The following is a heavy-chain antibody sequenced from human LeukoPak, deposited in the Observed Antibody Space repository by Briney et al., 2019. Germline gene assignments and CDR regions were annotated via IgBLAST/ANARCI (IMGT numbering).Heavy chain of an antibody. CDR2: INAGNGNT. J-gene: IGHJ4*02. Sequence: ASVKVSCKASGYTFTSYAIHWVRQAPGQRLEWMGWINAGNGNTKYSQKFQGRVTITRAISASTAYMELSSLRSEDTAMYYCARNKESGSPHFDYWGQGTLVTVSS. CDR1: GYTFTSYA. V-gene: IGHV1-3*01. D-gene: IGHD5-12*01. CDR3: ARNKESGSPHFDY.